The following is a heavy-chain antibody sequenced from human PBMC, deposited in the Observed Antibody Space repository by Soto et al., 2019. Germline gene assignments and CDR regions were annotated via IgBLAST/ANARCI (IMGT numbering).Heavy chain of an antibody. J-gene: IGHJ4*02. Sequence: PSETLSLTCTVSGGSISSGGYYWSWIRQHPGKGLEWIGYIYDRWTTYSNPSLKSRVTISLDTSKNQFSLKLSSVTAADTAVYYCVREDPAGVGANTHLGQGTLVTVSS. CDR3: VREDPAGVGANTH. V-gene: IGHV4-31*02. D-gene: IGHD1-26*01. CDR1: GGSISSGGYY. CDR2: IYDRWTT.